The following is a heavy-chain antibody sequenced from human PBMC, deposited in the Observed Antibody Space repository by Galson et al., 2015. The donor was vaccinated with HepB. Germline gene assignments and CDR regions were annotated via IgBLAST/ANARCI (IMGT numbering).Heavy chain of an antibody. CDR1: GFTFSSYA. D-gene: IGHD2-21*01. V-gene: IGHV3-23*01. CDR2: ISGSGAGT. CDR3: AKGVGLNCGGDCYWFDY. J-gene: IGHJ4*02. Sequence: SLRLSCAASGFTFSSYAMTWVRQTPGKGLERVSSISGSGAGTYYADSVKGRFTISRDSSKNTLYLQMNSLRVEDTAVYYCAKGVGLNCGGDCYWFDYWGQGALVTVSS.